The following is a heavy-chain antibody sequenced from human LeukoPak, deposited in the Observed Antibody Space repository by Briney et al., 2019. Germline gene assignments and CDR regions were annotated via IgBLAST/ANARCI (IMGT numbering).Heavy chain of an antibody. V-gene: IGHV3-30-3*01. CDR3: ARAPDFWSGYFDY. D-gene: IGHD3-3*01. Sequence: GGSLRLSCAASGFTFSSYTMHWVREAQGKGVEGGAVISYDGSHKYYADSVKGRFTISRDNSKNALYLQMNSLRAEDTAVYYCARAPDFWSGYFDYWGQGILATVSS. J-gene: IGHJ4*02. CDR2: ISYDGSHK. CDR1: GFTFSSYT.